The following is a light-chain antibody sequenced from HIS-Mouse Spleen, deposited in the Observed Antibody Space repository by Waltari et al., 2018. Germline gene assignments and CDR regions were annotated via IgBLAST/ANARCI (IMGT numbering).Light chain of an antibody. V-gene: IGKV4-1*01. CDR2: WAS. CDR3: QQYYSTPQLT. CDR1: QRVLYSSNNKNY. J-gene: IGKJ4*01. Sequence: DIVMTQSPDSLAVSLGERATINCKSSQRVLYSSNNKNYLAWYQKKPGQPPKLLIYWASTRQSRVPDRFIGGGSGTDFTLTISSLQAEDVAVYYCQQYYSTPQLTFGGGTKVEIK.